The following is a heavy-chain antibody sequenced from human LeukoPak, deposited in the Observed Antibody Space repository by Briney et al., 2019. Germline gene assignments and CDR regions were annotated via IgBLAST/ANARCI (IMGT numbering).Heavy chain of an antibody. J-gene: IGHJ5*02. Sequence: ASVKVSCKASGYTFTGYYMHWVRQAPGQGLEWMGWINPYSGGTNYAQKFQGRVTMTRDTSISTAYMELSRLRSDDAAVYYCARDRIVVVPAAIRFHWFDPWGQGTLVTVSS. CDR3: ARDRIVVVPAAIRFHWFDP. V-gene: IGHV1-2*02. CDR1: GYTFTGYY. D-gene: IGHD2-2*01. CDR2: INPYSGGT.